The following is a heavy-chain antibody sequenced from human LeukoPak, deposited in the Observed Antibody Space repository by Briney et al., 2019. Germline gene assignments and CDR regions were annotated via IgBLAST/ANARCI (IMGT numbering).Heavy chain of an antibody. CDR2: TYYRSKWYN. CDR3: ARGLGGSGYYIAPDFDY. Sequence: SQTLSLTCAISGDSVSSNSAAWNWIRQSPSRGLEWLGRTYYRSKWYNDYAVSVKSRITINPDTSKNQFSLQLNSVTPEDTAVYYCARGLGGSGYYIAPDFDYWGQGTLVTVSS. CDR1: GDSVSSNSAA. D-gene: IGHD3-22*01. V-gene: IGHV6-1*01. J-gene: IGHJ4*02.